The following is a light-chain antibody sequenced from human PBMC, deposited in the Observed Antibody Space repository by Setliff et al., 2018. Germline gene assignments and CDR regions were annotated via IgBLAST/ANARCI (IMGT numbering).Light chain of an antibody. CDR2: DVS. J-gene: IGLJ1*01. Sequence: QSVLTQPASVSGSPGQSITISCTGTSSDVGGYNYVSWYQQHPGKAPKLMIYDVSKRPSGVSNRFSGSKSGNTASLTISGLQAEDEADYYCSSYAGSNNDVFGTGTKGTVL. V-gene: IGLV2-14*01. CDR1: SSDVGGYNY. CDR3: SSYAGSNNDV.